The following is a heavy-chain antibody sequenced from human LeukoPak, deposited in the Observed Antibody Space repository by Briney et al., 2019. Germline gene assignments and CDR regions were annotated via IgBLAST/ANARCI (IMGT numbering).Heavy chain of an antibody. D-gene: IGHD6-19*01. CDR3: AKAQWLVLFPFDY. CDR2: ISGSGGST. Sequence: GGSLRLSCAASGFTFSSYAMSWVRQAPGKGLEWVSAISGSGGSTYYADSVKGRFTISRDNSKNTLYLQMNGLRAEDTAVYYCAKAQWLVLFPFDYWGQGTLVTVSS. J-gene: IGHJ4*02. V-gene: IGHV3-23*01. CDR1: GFTFSSYA.